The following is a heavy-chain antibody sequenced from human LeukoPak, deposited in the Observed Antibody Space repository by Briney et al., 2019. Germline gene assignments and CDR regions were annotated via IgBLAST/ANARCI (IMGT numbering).Heavy chain of an antibody. J-gene: IGHJ4*02. CDR1: GYTFTGYY. CDR2: INAGNGNT. D-gene: IGHD3-10*01. V-gene: IGHV1-3*01. CDR3: ARPRYYGSGSYPSFDY. Sequence: GASVKVSCKASGYTFTGYYMHWVRQAPGQGLEWMGWINAGNGNTKYSQKFQGRVTITRDTSASTAYMELSSLRSEDTAVYYCARPRYYGSGSYPSFDYWGQGTLVTVSS.